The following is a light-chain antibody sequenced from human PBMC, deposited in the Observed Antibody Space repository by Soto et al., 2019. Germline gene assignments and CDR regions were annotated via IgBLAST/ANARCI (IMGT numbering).Light chain of an antibody. Sequence: QSVLTQPASVCGSPGHPSSISCTGTSSDVGGYNYVSWYQQHPGKAPKLMIYDVSNRPSGVSNRFSGSKSGNTASLTISGLQAEDEADYYCSSYTSSSTLVVFGTGTKVTVL. CDR1: SSDVGGYNY. CDR2: DVS. J-gene: IGLJ1*01. V-gene: IGLV2-14*01. CDR3: SSYTSSSTLVV.